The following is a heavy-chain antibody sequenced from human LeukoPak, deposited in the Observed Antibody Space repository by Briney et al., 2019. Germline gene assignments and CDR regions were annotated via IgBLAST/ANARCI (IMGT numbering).Heavy chain of an antibody. V-gene: IGHV4-59*01. CDR3: ASSSYGSGSYYKGPIDY. CDR2: IYYSGST. Sequence: SETLSLTCTVSGGSISSYYWSWIRQPPGKGLEWIGYIYYSGSTNYNPSLKSRVTISVDTSKNQFSLKLSSVTAADTAVYYCASSSYGSGSYYKGPIDYWGQGTLVTVSS. CDR1: GGSISSYY. J-gene: IGHJ4*02. D-gene: IGHD3-10*01.